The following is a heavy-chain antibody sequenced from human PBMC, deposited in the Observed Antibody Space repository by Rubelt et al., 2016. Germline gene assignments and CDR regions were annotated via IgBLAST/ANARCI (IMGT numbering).Heavy chain of an antibody. J-gene: IGHJ6*03. CDR1: SYG. CDR2: IWYDGSNK. V-gene: IGHV3-33*01. D-gene: IGHD2-2*01. Sequence: SYGMHWVRQAPGKGLEWVAVIWYDGSNKYYADSVKGRFTISRDNSKNTLYLQMNSLRAEDTAVYYCARGYEDYTDVWGKGTTVTVSS. CDR3: ARGYEDYTDV.